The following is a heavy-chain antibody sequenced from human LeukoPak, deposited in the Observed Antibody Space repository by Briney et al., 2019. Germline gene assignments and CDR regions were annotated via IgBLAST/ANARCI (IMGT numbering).Heavy chain of an antibody. D-gene: IGHD3-22*01. V-gene: IGHV3-49*03. CDR2: IRSKAYGGTT. CDR3: TRVGLKYYYDSSGFYFDY. CDR1: GFTFGDYA. J-gene: IGHJ4*02. Sequence: GGSLRLSCTASGFTFGDYAMSWFRQAPGKGLEWVGFIRSKAYGGTTEYAASVKGRFTISRDDSKSIAYLQMNSLKTEDTAVYYCTRVGLKYYYDSSGFYFDYWGQGTLVTVSS.